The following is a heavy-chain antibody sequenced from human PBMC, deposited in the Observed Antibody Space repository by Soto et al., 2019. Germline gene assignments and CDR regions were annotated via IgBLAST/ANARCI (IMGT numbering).Heavy chain of an antibody. D-gene: IGHD2-2*01. CDR1: GFTFSTHA. CDR2: ISGSGGGT. Sequence: EVQLLESGGGLVQPGGSLRLSCTASGFTFSTHAMTWVRQAPGKGLEWVSGISGSGGGTYYEEAVKGRFTVSRDNSKSTLYLQMNSLRVENTAIYFCAKDVGPCSSINCCCSTNVWGKGNTVTVSS. V-gene: IGHV3-23*01. CDR3: AKDVGPCSSINCCCSTNV. J-gene: IGHJ6*04.